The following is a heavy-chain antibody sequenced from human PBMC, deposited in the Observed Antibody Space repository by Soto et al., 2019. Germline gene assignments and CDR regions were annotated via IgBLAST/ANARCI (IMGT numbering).Heavy chain of an antibody. CDR3: ARDVARWLQFSWYFDL. J-gene: IGHJ2*01. CDR2: IYHSGST. D-gene: IGHD5-12*01. CDR1: GGSISSSNC. V-gene: IGHV4-4*02. Sequence: QVQLQESGPGLVKPSGTLSLTCAVSGGSISSSNCWSWVRQPPGKGLEWIGEIYHSGSTNYNPSLKSRVTISVDQSKNPFSLKLSSVTAADTAVYYCARDVARWLQFSWYFDLWGRGTLVTVSS.